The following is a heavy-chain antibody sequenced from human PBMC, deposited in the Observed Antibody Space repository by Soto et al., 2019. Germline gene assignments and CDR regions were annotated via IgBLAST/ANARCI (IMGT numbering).Heavy chain of an antibody. J-gene: IGHJ3*02. CDR1: GFTFSNYA. Sequence: GGSLRLSCAASGFTFSNYAMSWVRQAPGKGLEWVSAVIGSGRSTYYTDSVKGRFTTSRDNSKNTLELQMNSLRAEDTATYYCAKGNSYYQVDGFDIWGQGTTVTVSS. CDR2: VIGSGRST. CDR3: AKGNSYYQVDGFDI. D-gene: IGHD1-26*01. V-gene: IGHV3-23*01.